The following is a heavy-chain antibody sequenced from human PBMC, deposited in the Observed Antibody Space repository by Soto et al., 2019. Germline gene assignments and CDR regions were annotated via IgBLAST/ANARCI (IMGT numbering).Heavy chain of an antibody. CDR1: GGTFSSYA. J-gene: IGHJ4*02. D-gene: IGHD6-13*01. Sequence: SVKVSCKASGGTFSSYAISWVRQAPGQGLEWMGGIIPIFGTANYAQKFQGRVTITADESTSTAYMELSSLRSEDTAVYYCARGLSGLAAANDYWGQGTLVTVSS. V-gene: IGHV1-69*13. CDR2: IIPIFGTA. CDR3: ARGLSGLAAANDY.